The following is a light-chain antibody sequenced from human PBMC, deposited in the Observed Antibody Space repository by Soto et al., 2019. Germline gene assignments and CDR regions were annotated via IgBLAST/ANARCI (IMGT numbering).Light chain of an antibody. CDR3: AAWDDSLSAFV. CDR1: NSNIGNND. V-gene: IGLV1-47*02. CDR2: VDD. J-gene: IGLJ1*01. Sequence: QSVLTQPHSASGSPGQRVTISCSGSNSNIGNNDVYWYRHLPGTAPRLLIYVDDQRPSGVPDRFSGSKSGTSASLAISGLRSDDEADYYCAAWDDSLSAFVFATGTKVTV.